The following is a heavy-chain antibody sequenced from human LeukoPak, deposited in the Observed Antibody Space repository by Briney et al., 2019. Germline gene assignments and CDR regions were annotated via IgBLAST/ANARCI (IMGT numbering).Heavy chain of an antibody. J-gene: IGHJ4*02. V-gene: IGHV1-8*03. CDR3: ARGVMGVEEQQD. D-gene: IGHD6-13*01. Sequence: GSSVKVSCKASGGTFSSYAINWVRQATGQGLEWMGWMNPNSGNTGYAQKFQGRVTITRNTSISTAYMELSSLRSEDTAVYYCARGVMGVEEQQDWGQGTLVTVSS. CDR1: GGTFSSYA. CDR2: MNPNSGNT.